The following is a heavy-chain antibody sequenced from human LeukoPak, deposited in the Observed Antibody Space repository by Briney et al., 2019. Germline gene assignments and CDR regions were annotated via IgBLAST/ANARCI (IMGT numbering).Heavy chain of an antibody. D-gene: IGHD1-14*01. J-gene: IGHJ4*02. V-gene: IGHV1-2*06. Sequence: ASVKVSCEASGYTFTGYYMHWVRQAPGQGLEWMGRINPNSGGTNYAQKFQGRVTMTRDTSISTAYMELSRLRSDDTAVYYCARDTGFQIGLVGYWGQGTLVTVSS. CDR2: INPNSGGT. CDR3: ARDTGFQIGLVGY. CDR1: GYTFTGYY.